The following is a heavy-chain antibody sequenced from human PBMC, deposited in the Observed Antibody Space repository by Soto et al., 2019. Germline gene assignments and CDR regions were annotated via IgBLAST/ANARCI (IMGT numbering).Heavy chain of an antibody. CDR3: ARGGDERITMIVREALNY. CDR1: GFTFSNYW. Sequence: PGGSLRLSCEASGFTFSNYWMSWVRQAPGKGLEWVANIKQDGRAAWYVDSVKGRFTISRDNARKSLYLQMNSLRAEDTAVYYCARGGDERITMIVREALNYWGQGTLVTVSS. J-gene: IGHJ4*02. V-gene: IGHV3-7*02. CDR2: IKQDGRAA. D-gene: IGHD3-22*01.